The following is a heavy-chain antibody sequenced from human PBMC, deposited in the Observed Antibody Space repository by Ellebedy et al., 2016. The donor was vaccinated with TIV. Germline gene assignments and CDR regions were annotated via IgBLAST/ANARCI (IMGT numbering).Heavy chain of an antibody. CDR3: AREWGDRGYYDILTGYFPFTARYYYMDV. V-gene: IGHV3-48*01. CDR2: ISSSSSTI. J-gene: IGHJ6*03. Sequence: GGSLRLSXAASGFTFSSYSMNWVRQAPGKGLEWVSYISSSSSTIYYADSVKGRFTISRDNAKNSLYLQMNSLRAEDTAVYYCAREWGDRGYYDILTGYFPFTARYYYMDVWGKGTTVTVSS. D-gene: IGHD3-9*01. CDR1: GFTFSSYS.